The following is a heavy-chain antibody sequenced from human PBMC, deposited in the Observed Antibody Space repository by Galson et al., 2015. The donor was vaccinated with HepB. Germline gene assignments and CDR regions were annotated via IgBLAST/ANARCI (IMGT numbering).Heavy chain of an antibody. V-gene: IGHV3-66*01. J-gene: IGHJ5*02. CDR1: GFTVSSNY. CDR2: IHRDGTT. D-gene: IGHD3-10*01. Sequence: SLRLSCAASGFTVSSNYMNWVRQAPGKGLEWVSMIHRDGTTNYADSVKGRFIISRDNSKNTLYLQMNTLRAEDTAVYYCARDPGGSGRPEGWFDPWGQGTLVTVSS. CDR3: ARDPGGSGRPEGWFDP.